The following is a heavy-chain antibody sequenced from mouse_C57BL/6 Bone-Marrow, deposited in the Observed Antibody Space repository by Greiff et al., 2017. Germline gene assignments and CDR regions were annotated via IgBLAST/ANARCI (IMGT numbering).Heavy chain of an antibody. Sequence: QVQLQQPGAELVRPGSSVKLSCKASGYTFTSYWMDWVKQRPGQGLEWIGNIYPSDSETHYNQKFKDKATLTVDNSSSTAYMQLSSLTSEDSAVXYCASTLQAWFAYWGQGTLVTVSA. CDR1: GYTFTSYW. J-gene: IGHJ3*01. V-gene: IGHV1-61*01. D-gene: IGHD4-1*02. CDR2: IYPSDSET. CDR3: ASTLQAWFAY.